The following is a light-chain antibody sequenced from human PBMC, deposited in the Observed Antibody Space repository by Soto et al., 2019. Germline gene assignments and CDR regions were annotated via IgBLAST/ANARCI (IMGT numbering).Light chain of an antibody. CDR3: QKYNSAPQT. CDR2: AAS. Sequence: DIQMTQSPSSLSASVGDRVTITCRASQDIRDYLAWYQQKPGKVPKLLIYAASTLQSGVPSRFSGSGSGTDFTLTISSLQPEDVATYYCQKYNSAPQTFGQGTKVDI. CDR1: QDIRDY. J-gene: IGKJ1*01. V-gene: IGKV1-27*01.